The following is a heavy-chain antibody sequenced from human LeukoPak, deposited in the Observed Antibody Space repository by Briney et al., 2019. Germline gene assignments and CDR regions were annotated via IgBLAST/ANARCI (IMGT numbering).Heavy chain of an antibody. V-gene: IGHV3-23*01. CDR3: AKAMNGGPSPFDY. Sequence: SGGSLRLSCAASGFTFSSHAMSWVRQAPGKGLEWVSLISGSGGSTYYADPVKGRFTISRDNSKNTLYLEMNSLRAENTAVYYCAKAMNGGPSPFDYWGQGTLVTVSS. J-gene: IGHJ4*02. D-gene: IGHD1-1*01. CDR2: ISGSGGST. CDR1: GFTFSSHA.